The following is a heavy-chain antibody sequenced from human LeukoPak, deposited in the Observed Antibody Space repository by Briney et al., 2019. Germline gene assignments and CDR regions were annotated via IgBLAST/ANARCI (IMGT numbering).Heavy chain of an antibody. CDR3: ARDPSSGWYRMGSYFDY. CDR1: GFTFSSYE. J-gene: IGHJ4*02. CDR2: ISSSGSTI. Sequence: PGGSLRLSCAASGFTFSSYEMNWVRQAPGKGLEWVSYISSSGSTIYYADSVKGRFTISKDNAKNSLYLQMNSLRDEDTSVYYCARDPSSGWYRMGSYFDYWGQGTLVTVSS. D-gene: IGHD6-19*01. V-gene: IGHV3-48*03.